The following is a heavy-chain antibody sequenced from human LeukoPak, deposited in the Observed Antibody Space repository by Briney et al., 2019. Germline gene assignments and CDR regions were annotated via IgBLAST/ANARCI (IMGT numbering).Heavy chain of an antibody. V-gene: IGHV4-59*01. Sequence: SETLSLTCTVSGGSISSYYWSWIRQPPGKGLEWIGYIYCSGSTNYNPSLKSRVTISVDTSKNQFSLKLSSVTAADTAVYYCARLIPDYYYYYMDVWGKGTTVTISS. J-gene: IGHJ6*03. CDR1: GGSISSYY. D-gene: IGHD3-16*01. CDR3: ARLIPDYYYYYMDV. CDR2: IYCSGST.